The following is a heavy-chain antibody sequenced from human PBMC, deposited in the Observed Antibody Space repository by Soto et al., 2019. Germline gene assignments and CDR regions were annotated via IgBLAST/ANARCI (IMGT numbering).Heavy chain of an antibody. J-gene: IGHJ6*02. Sequence: QVQLQESGPGLVKPSQTLSLTCTVSGGSISSGDYSWSWIRQPPGRARGGMGYIFYSGNTYYHPSLESRVTMSIDTPKNLFSLSLSSVTAADTAVYYCARGRVWIGELADYYYYYGMDVWGQGTTVTVSS. CDR1: GGSISSGDYS. D-gene: IGHD3-10*01. V-gene: IGHV4-30-4*01. CDR3: ARGRVWIGELADYYYYYGMDV. CDR2: IFYSGNT.